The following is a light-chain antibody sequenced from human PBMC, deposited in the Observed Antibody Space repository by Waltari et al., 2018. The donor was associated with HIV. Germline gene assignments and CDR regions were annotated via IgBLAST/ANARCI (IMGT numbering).Light chain of an antibody. V-gene: IGLV1-40*01. CDR1: SSNIGAGHD. J-gene: IGLJ2*01. CDR2: GNN. Sequence: QSVLTQPPSVSGAPGQRVTISCTGSSSNIGAGHDVHWYQQLPGTAPKVLIYGNNTRRSGVRDRFAVSKSGPSASLAITELQAEDEADYYCQSYDNSLTGSIFGGGTTLTVL. CDR3: QSYDNSLTGSI.